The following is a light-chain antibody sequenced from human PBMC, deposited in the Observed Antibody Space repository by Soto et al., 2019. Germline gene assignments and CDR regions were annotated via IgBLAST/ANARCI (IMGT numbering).Light chain of an antibody. CDR2: DVS. CDR1: SSDVGGYNY. Sequence: QSVLTQPASVSGSPGQSITISCTGTSSDVGGYNYVSWYQQHPGKAPKLMIYDVSDRPSGVSNRFSAYKSGNTASLTISGLQAEDEADYSCCSYTSSSTPWVFGTGTKVTVL. V-gene: IGLV2-14*03. J-gene: IGLJ1*01. CDR3: CSYTSSSTPWV.